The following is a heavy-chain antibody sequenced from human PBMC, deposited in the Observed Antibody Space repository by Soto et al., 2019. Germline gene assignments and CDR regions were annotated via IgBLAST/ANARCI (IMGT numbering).Heavy chain of an antibody. CDR3: ASLYSSGFDY. CDR2: IIPIFGTA. CDR1: GGTFSSYA. V-gene: IGHV1-69*13. Sequence: SVKVSCKASGGTFSSYAISWVRQAPGQGLEWMGGIIPIFGTANYAQKFQGRVTITADESTSTAYMELSSLRSEGTAVYYCASLYSSGFDYWGQGTLVTVSS. D-gene: IGHD6-19*01. J-gene: IGHJ4*02.